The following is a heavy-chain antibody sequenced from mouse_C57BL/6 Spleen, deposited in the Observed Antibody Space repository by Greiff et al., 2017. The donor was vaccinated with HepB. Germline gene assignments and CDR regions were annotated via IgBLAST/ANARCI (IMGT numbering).Heavy chain of an antibody. CDR1: GYTFTDYY. CDR3: ARNYYDYYYYAMDY. CDR2: INPNNGGT. Sequence: EVQLQQSGPELVKPGASVKISCKASGYTFTDYYMNWVKQSHGKSLEWIGDINPNNGGTSYNQKVKGKATLTVDKSSSTAYMELRSLTSEDSAVYYCARNYYDYYYYAMDYWGQGTSVTVSS. V-gene: IGHV1-26*01. D-gene: IGHD2-4*01. J-gene: IGHJ4*01.